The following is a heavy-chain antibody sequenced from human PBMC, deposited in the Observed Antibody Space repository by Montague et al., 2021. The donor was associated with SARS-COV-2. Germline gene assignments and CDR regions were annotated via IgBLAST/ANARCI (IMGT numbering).Heavy chain of an antibody. CDR2: IYYSGIT. CDR3: ARGVVAAPDTSDY. CDR1: GDSISGFY. D-gene: IGHD6-13*01. V-gene: IGHV4-59*13. Sequence: SETQSLTCTVSGDSISGFYWNWIRQPPGKGLERIGKIYYSGITNYNPSLKSRVTISVDTSKNQFSLKLISVTAAGTALYYCARGVVAAPDTSDYWGQGTLVTVSS. J-gene: IGHJ4*02.